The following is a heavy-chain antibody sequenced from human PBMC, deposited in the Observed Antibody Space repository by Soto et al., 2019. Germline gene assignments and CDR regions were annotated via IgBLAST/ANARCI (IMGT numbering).Heavy chain of an antibody. CDR3: VRVTRSYSFGSGSLNWFDP. D-gene: IGHD3-10*01. J-gene: IGHJ5*02. V-gene: IGHV4-39*01. CDR1: GGSISSSSYY. Sequence: PSETLSLTCTVSGGSISSSSYYWGWIRQPPGKGLEWIGSIYYSGSTYYNPSLKSRVTISVDTSKNQFSLKLSSVTAADTAVYYCVRVTRSYSFGSGSLNWFDPWGQGTLVTVSS. CDR2: IYYSGST.